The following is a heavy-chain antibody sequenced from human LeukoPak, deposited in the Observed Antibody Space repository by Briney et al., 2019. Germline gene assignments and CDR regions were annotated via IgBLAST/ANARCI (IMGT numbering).Heavy chain of an antibody. Sequence: PGGSLRLSCAASGFTFRNYGMHWVRQAPGKGLEWVGFFRYGGRHKYYGDSVKGRFTISRDYSKNTLYVKVNSLRGEHTGVFLCVADYGVTATGGAWLDLWGQGTQVTVSS. CDR2: FRYGGRHK. CDR1: GFTFRNYG. J-gene: IGHJ5*02. CDR3: VADYGVTATGGAWLDL. V-gene: IGHV3-30*02. D-gene: IGHD1-20*01.